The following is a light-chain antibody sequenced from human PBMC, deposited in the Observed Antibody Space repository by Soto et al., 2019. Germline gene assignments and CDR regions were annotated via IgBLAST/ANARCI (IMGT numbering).Light chain of an antibody. J-gene: IGKJ3*01. Sequence: AIQLTQSPSSLSASVGDRVTITCLASQGISSDLAWYQQKPGKAPKLLIYDASSFESGVPSRFSGSGSGTDFTLTISSLQPEDFANYYCQQFNSYGGFNVGPGTKVDIK. V-gene: IGKV1-13*02. CDR2: DAS. CDR3: QQFNSYGGFN. CDR1: QGISSD.